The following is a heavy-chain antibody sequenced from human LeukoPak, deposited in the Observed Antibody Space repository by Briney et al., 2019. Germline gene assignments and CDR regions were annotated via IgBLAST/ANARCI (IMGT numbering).Heavy chain of an antibody. J-gene: IGHJ6*02. V-gene: IGHV4-30-4*01. D-gene: IGHD2-2*01. CDR3: ARHWHFGYCSSTSCSPVGYYYYYGMDV. CDR2: IYYSGST. Sequence: PSQTLSLTCTASGGSISSGDYYWSWIRQPPGKGLEWIGYIYYSGSTYYNPSLKSRVTISVDTSKNQFSLKLSSVTAADTAVYYCARHWHFGYCSSTSCSPVGYYYYYGMDVWGQGTTVTVSS. CDR1: GGSISSGDYY.